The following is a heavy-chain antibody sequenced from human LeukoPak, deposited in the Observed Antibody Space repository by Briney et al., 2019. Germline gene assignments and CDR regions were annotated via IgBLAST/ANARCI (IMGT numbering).Heavy chain of an antibody. D-gene: IGHD3-3*01. Sequence: ASVTVSFKASGYTFTVYYMHWVRQAPGQGLEWMGWINPNSGGTNYAQKFQGRVTMTRDTSTSTAYMELSRLRSDDTAVYYCARDQEWLKYWGQGTLVTVSS. CDR1: GYTFTVYY. CDR2: INPNSGGT. CDR3: ARDQEWLKY. J-gene: IGHJ4*02. V-gene: IGHV1-2*02.